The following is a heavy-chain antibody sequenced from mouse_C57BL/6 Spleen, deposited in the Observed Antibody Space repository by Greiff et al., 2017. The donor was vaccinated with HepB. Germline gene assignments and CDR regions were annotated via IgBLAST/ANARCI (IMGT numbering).Heavy chain of an antibody. Sequence: QVQLQQSGAELVRPGTSVKVSCKASGYAFTNYLIEWVKQRPGQGLEWIGVINPGSGGTNYNEKFKGKATLTADKSSSTAYMQLSSLTSEDSAVYFCARPSSIYDGYYFLAMDYWGQGTSVTVSS. CDR3: ARPSSIYDGYYFLAMDY. CDR1: GYAFTNYL. CDR2: INPGSGGT. D-gene: IGHD2-3*01. J-gene: IGHJ4*01. V-gene: IGHV1-54*01.